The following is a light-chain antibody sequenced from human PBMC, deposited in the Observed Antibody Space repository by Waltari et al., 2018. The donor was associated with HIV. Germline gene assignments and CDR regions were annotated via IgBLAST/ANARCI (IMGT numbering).Light chain of an antibody. CDR3: QQYSRSAYT. CDR2: GAS. V-gene: IGKV3-20*01. CDR1: QSVSSSY. Sequence: ELVLTQSPDTLSLSPGERATLSCRASQSVSSSYLAWYQQKPGQPPRLLIYGASTRAIGIPDRFSISGSGTDFTLTISRLEPEDFAVYYCQQYSRSAYTFGQGTKLEIK. J-gene: IGKJ2*01.